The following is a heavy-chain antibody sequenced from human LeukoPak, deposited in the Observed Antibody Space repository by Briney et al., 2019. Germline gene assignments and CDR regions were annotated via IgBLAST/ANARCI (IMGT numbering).Heavy chain of an antibody. Sequence: ASVKLSCKASGYTVTGYYIHWVRQAPGHGLEWMGWSNPNSGGTNYVKKFQGRGTMTRDTSISTAYMELSRLRSDDKAVYYCTRVRMATINYFDYWGQGTLVTVSS. D-gene: IGHD5-24*01. CDR2: SNPNSGGT. CDR1: GYTVTGYY. CDR3: TRVRMATINYFDY. V-gene: IGHV1-2*02. J-gene: IGHJ4*02.